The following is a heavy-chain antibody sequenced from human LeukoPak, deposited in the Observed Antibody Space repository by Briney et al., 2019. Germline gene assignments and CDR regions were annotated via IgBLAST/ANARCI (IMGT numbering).Heavy chain of an antibody. V-gene: IGHV3-33*01. Sequence: GRSLRLSCAASGFTFSSYGMHWVRQAPGKGLEWVAVIWYDGSNKYYADSVKGRFTISRDNSKNTLYLQMNSLRAEDTAVYYCAREDQWLAFDYWGQGTLVTVSS. D-gene: IGHD6-19*01. CDR1: GFTFSSYG. J-gene: IGHJ4*02. CDR3: AREDQWLAFDY. CDR2: IWYDGSNK.